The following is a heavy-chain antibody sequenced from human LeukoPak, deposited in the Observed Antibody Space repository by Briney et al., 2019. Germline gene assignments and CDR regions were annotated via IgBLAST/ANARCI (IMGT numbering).Heavy chain of an antibody. CDR3: ARRGTQLWLRLGAFDI. CDR2: INPNSGGT. CDR1: GYTFTGYY. Sequence: ASVKVSCKASGYTFTGYYMHWVRQAPGQGLEWMGWINPNSGGTNYAQKFQGRVTMTRDTSISTAYMELSRLRSDDTAVYYCARRGTQLWLRLGAFDIWGQGTMVTVSS. V-gene: IGHV1-2*02. J-gene: IGHJ3*02. D-gene: IGHD5-18*01.